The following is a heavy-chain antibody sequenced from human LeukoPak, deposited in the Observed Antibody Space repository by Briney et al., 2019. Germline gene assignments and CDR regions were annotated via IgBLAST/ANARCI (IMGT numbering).Heavy chain of an antibody. CDR3: ARKGIAAADPFDY. D-gene: IGHD6-13*01. V-gene: IGHV1-69*04. CDR2: IIPILGIA. CDR1: GGTFSSYA. J-gene: IGHJ4*02. Sequence: ASVKVSCKASGGTFSSYAISWVRQAPGQGLEWMGRIIPILGIANYAQKFQGRVTITADKSTSTAYMELSSLRSEDTAVYYCARKGIAAADPFDYWGQGTLVTVSS.